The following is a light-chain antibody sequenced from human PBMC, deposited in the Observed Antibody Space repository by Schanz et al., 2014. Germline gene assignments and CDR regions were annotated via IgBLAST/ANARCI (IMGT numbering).Light chain of an antibody. CDR1: QSVSSY. CDR2: DAS. V-gene: IGKV3-11*01. CDR3: QQYGNSPPT. Sequence: EIVLTQSPATLSLSPGERATLSCRASQSVSSYLAWYQQKPGQAPRLLIYDASNRATGIPARFSGSGSGTDFTLTISRLEPEDFAVYFCQQYGNSPPTFGQGTKVEIK. J-gene: IGKJ1*01.